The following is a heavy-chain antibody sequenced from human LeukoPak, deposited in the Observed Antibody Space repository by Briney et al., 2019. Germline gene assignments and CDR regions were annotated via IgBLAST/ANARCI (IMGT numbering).Heavy chain of an antibody. Sequence: SVKVSCKASGGTFSSYAISWVRQAPGQGREWMGRIIPILGIANYAQKFQGRVTITADKSTSTAYMELSSLRSEDTAVYYCARDRTTYFDYWGQGTLVTVSS. D-gene: IGHD1-1*01. CDR3: ARDRTTYFDY. CDR1: GGTFSSYA. J-gene: IGHJ4*02. CDR2: IIPILGIA. V-gene: IGHV1-69*04.